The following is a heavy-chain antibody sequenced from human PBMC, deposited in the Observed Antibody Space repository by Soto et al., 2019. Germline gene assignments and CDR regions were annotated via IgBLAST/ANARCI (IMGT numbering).Heavy chain of an antibody. CDR2: IYYSGRT. CDR3: ARDYYYDSRGYPGAYYYGMDV. D-gene: IGHD3-22*01. J-gene: IGHJ6*02. V-gene: IGHV4-59*01. CDR1: GGSFSSYY. Sequence: SETLSLTCTVSGGSFSSYYLSWIRQPPGKGLEWIGHIYYSGRTNYNPSLKSRVTISGDTSKNQLSLKLSSVTAADTAVYYCARDYYYDSRGYPGAYYYGMDVWGQGTTVTVSS.